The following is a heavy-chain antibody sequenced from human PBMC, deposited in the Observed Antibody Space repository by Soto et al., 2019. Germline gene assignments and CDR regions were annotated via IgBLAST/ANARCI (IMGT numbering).Heavy chain of an antibody. V-gene: IGHV3-30-3*01. CDR1: GFTFSSYA. D-gene: IGHD2-15*01. Sequence: QVQLVESGGGVVQPGRSLRLSCAASGFTFSSYAMHWVHQAPGKGLEWVAVISYDGSNKYYADSVKGRFTISRDNSKNTLYLQMNSLRAEDTAVYYCARDVVPALNYYYGMDVWGQGTTVTVSS. CDR2: ISYDGSNK. J-gene: IGHJ6*02. CDR3: ARDVVPALNYYYGMDV.